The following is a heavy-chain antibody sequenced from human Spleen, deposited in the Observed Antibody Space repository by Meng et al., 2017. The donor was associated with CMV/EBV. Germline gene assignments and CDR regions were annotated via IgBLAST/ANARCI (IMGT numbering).Heavy chain of an antibody. CDR1: GGSISSYY. J-gene: IGHJ6*02. CDR3: AREIVTYGMDV. D-gene: IGHD2-15*01. V-gene: IGHV4-59*01. CDR2: IYYSGST. Sequence: SETLSLTCTVSGGSISSYYWSWIRQPPGKGLEWIGYIYYSGSTNYNPSLKSRVTISVDTSKNQFSLKLSSVTAADTAVYYGAREIVTYGMDVWGQGTTVTVSS.